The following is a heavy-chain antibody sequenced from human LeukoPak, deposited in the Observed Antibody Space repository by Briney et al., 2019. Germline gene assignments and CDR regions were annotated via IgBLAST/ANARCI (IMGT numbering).Heavy chain of an antibody. Sequence: ASVKVSCKASGDTFSSYAISWVRQAPGQGLEWMGRIIPIFGTANYAQKFQGRVTITTDESTSTAYMELSSLRSEDTAVYYCARDQYYYDSSGYYYFAFDIWGQGTMVTVSS. V-gene: IGHV1-69*05. CDR2: IIPIFGTA. CDR3: ARDQYYYDSSGYYYFAFDI. CDR1: GDTFSSYA. D-gene: IGHD3-22*01. J-gene: IGHJ3*02.